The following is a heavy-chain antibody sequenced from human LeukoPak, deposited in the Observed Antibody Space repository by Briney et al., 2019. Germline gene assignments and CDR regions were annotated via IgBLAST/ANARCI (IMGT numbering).Heavy chain of an antibody. CDR3: ARHRGGDYNDAFDL. CDR1: GGSISSGGYY. Sequence: SETLSLTCTVSGGSISSGGYYWSWIRQHPGKGLEWIGYIYYSGSTYYNPSLKSRVTISVDTSKNQFSLKLSSVTAADTAVYYCARHRGGDYNDAFDLWGQGTLVTVSS. D-gene: IGHD4-17*01. CDR2: IYYSGST. J-gene: IGHJ3*01. V-gene: IGHV4-31*03.